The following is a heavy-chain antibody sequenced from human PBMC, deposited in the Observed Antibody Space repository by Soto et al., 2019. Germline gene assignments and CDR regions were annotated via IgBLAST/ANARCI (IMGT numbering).Heavy chain of an antibody. CDR3: ARDESGYYGSGSYYKMAWFDP. CDR1: GGTFSSYT. D-gene: IGHD3-10*01. Sequence: QVQLVQSGAEVKKPGSSVKVSCKASGGTFSSYTISWVRQAPGQGLEWMGRIIPILGIANYAQKFQGRVTITADKSTSTAYMELSSLRSEDTAVYYCARDESGYYGSGSYYKMAWFDPWGQGTLVTVSS. J-gene: IGHJ5*02. V-gene: IGHV1-69*08. CDR2: IIPILGIA.